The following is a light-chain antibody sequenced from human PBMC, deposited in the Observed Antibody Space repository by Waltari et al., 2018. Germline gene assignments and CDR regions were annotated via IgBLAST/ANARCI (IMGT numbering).Light chain of an antibody. CDR3: AVWDDSLSGRV. CDR2: RNN. CDR1: RSTIGNNY. Sequence: QFVLTQPPSASGTPGQRVTISCSGRRSTIGNNYDSWYQQLPGTAPKLLIYRNNQRPSGVPDRFSGSKSGTSASLAISGLRSEDEADYYCAVWDDSLSGRVFGGGTKVTVL. V-gene: IGLV1-47*01. J-gene: IGLJ3*02.